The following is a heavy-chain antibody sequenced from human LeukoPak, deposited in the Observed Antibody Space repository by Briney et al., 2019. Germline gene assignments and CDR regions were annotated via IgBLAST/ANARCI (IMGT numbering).Heavy chain of an antibody. CDR3: ARTARPNYDFWSGLADAFDI. CDR2: INPNSGGT. CDR1: GYTFTGYY. D-gene: IGHD3-3*01. J-gene: IGHJ3*02. V-gene: IGHV1-2*04. Sequence: ASVTVSCKASGYTFTGYYMHWVRQAPGQGLEWMGWINPNSGGTNYAQKFQGWVTMTRDTSISTAYMELSRLRSDDTAVYYCARTARPNYDFWSGLADAFDIWGQGTMVTVSS.